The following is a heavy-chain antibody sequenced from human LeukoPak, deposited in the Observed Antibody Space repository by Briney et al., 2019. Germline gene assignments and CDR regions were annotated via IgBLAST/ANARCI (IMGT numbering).Heavy chain of an antibody. J-gene: IGHJ4*02. Sequence: GASVKVSCKASGYTFTSYGISWVRQAPGQGLEWMGWISAYNGNTNYAQKLQGRVTMTTGTSTSTAYMELRSLRSDDTAVYYCARATYYYGSGSYLSDYWGQGTLVTVSS. V-gene: IGHV1-18*01. CDR3: ARATYYYGSGSYLSDY. CDR2: ISAYNGNT. D-gene: IGHD3-10*01. CDR1: GYTFTSYG.